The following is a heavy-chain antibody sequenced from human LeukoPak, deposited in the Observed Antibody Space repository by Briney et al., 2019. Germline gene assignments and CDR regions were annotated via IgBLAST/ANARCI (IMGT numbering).Heavy chain of an antibody. D-gene: IGHD4-17*01. Sequence: PGGSLRLSCAASGFTVSSNYMSWVRQAPGKGLEWVSVIYSGGSTYYADSVKGRFTISRDNSKNTLYLQMNSLRAEDTAVYYCARIYGDYTYYYYYMDVWGKGTTVTVSS. J-gene: IGHJ6*03. CDR2: IYSGGST. CDR1: GFTVSSNY. V-gene: IGHV3-53*01. CDR3: ARIYGDYTYYYYYMDV.